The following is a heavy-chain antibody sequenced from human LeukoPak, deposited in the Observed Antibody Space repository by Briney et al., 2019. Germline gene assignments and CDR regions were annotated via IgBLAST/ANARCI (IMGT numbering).Heavy chain of an antibody. J-gene: IGHJ4*02. CDR3: AREGGWSFDY. CDR2: ISASGGST. V-gene: IGHV3-23*01. Sequence: GGSLRLSCAASGFTFSSSAMSWVRQVPGKGLEWVSGISASGGSTSYADSVKGRFTISRDNAKNSLYLQMNSLRAEDTAVYYCAREGGWSFDYWGQGTLVTVSS. CDR1: GFTFSSSA. D-gene: IGHD6-19*01.